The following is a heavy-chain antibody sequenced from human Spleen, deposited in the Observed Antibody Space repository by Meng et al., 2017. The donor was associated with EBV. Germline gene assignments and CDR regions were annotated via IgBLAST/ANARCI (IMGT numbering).Heavy chain of an antibody. CDR3: ARSYDSSGYQFDP. D-gene: IGHD3-22*01. Sequence: VQLQESGPGLVKPSQPLPLTCAVSGDSISSGGYYWSWIRQPPGKGLEWIVYISDGGNTYYNPSLKSRLSISVDTSKNQFSLKLTSVTAADTAVYYCARSYDSSGYQFDPWGQGTLVTVSS. CDR2: ISDGGNT. CDR1: GDSISSGGYY. V-gene: IGHV4-30-4*01. J-gene: IGHJ5*02.